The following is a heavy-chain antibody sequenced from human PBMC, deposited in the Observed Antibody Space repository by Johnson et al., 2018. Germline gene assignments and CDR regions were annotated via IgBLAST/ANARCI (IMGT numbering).Heavy chain of an antibody. CDR3: AKMGGDYVSYYYYYMDG. J-gene: IGHJ6*03. CDR2: SSGSGGST. V-gene: IGHV3-23*01. CDR1: GFTFSSYA. Sequence: EVQLLESGGGLVQPGGSLRLSCAASGFTFSSYAMAWVRQAPGKGLEWVSVSSGSGGSTYYADSVKGRFPLSRDNSKKTLYLQMNGPRADDTAVYYGAKMGGDYVSYYYYYMDGWGRGTTVTVSS. D-gene: IGHD4-17*01.